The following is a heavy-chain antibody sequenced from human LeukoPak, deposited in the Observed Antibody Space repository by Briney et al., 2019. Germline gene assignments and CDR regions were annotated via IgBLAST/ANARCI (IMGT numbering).Heavy chain of an antibody. CDR3: AREVHCSGGSCYQRGYYFDY. CDR2: INPNSGGT. D-gene: IGHD2-15*01. CDR1: GYTFTGYY. Sequence: ASVKVSCKASGYTFTGYYMHWVRQAPGQGLEWMGWINPNSGGTNYAQKFQGRVTMTRDTSISTAYMELSRLRSDDTAVYYCAREVHCSGGSCYQRGYYFDYWGQGTLVTVS. J-gene: IGHJ4*02. V-gene: IGHV1-2*02.